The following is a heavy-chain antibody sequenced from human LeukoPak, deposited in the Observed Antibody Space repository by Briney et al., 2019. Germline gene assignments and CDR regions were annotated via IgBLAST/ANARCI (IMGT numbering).Heavy chain of an antibody. V-gene: IGHV4-59*08. CDR1: GGSISSYY. Sequence: SETLSLTCTVSGGSISSYYWSWIRQPPGKGLEWIGYIYYSGSTNYNPSLKSRVTISVDTSKNQFSLKLSSVTAADTAVYYCVRYSSGYCNYWGQGTLVTVSS. CDR3: VRYSSGYCNY. J-gene: IGHJ4*02. CDR2: IYYSGST. D-gene: IGHD3-22*01.